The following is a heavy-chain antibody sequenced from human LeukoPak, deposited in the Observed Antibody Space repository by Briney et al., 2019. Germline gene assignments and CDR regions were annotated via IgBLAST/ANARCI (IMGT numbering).Heavy chain of an antibody. CDR1: GFTFSSYS. V-gene: IGHV3-21*01. CDR2: ISSSSSYI. Sequence: GGSLRLSCAASGFTFSSYSMNWVRQAPGKGLEWVSSISSSSSYIYYADSVKGRFTISRDNAKNSLYLQMNSLRAEDTAVYYCARESLYCSSTSCYKANPDYWGQGTLVTVSS. D-gene: IGHD2-2*01. CDR3: ARESLYCSSTSCYKANPDY. J-gene: IGHJ4*02.